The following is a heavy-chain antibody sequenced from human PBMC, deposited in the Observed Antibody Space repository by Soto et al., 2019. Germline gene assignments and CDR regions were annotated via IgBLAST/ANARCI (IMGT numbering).Heavy chain of an antibody. Sequence: SETLSLTCAVYGGSFSGYYWSWIRQPPGKGLEWIGEINHSGSTNYNPSLKSRVTISVDTSKNQFSLKLSSVTAADTAVYYCASVYDYIWGSYRPWYFDYWGQGTLVTVSS. CDR3: ASVYDYIWGSYRPWYFDY. V-gene: IGHV4-34*01. J-gene: IGHJ4*02. D-gene: IGHD3-16*02. CDR1: GGSFSGYY. CDR2: INHSGST.